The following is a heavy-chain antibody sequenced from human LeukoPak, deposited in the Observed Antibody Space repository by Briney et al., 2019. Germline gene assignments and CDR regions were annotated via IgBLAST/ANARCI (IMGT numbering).Heavy chain of an antibody. V-gene: IGHV4-39*07. CDR2: IYYSGST. J-gene: IGHJ4*02. CDR3: ARDQGMGIVDY. Sequence: SETLSLTCTVSGVSISSSSYYWGWLRQPPGKGLEWIGIIYYSGSTYYNPSLKSRVPISVDTSKNQFSLKVNSVTAADTAVYFCARDQGMGIVDYWGQGTLVTVSS. D-gene: IGHD7-27*01. CDR1: GVSISSSSYY.